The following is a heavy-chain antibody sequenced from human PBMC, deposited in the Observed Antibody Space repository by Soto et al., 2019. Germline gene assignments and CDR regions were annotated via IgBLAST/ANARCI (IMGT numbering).Heavy chain of an antibody. D-gene: IGHD3-16*02. CDR2: IFPGGGT. Sequence: EVQLVESGGDLVQPGGSLRLSCAASGFTVSNNYMSWVRQAPGKGLEWVSVIFPGGGTYSADSVKGRFAISRHTSKNTLYLQMNSLTAEDTAVYYCARCDYRWDDHYYYYMDVWGKGTTVTVSS. V-gene: IGHV3-53*04. CDR3: ARCDYRWDDHYYYYMDV. J-gene: IGHJ6*03. CDR1: GFTVSNNY.